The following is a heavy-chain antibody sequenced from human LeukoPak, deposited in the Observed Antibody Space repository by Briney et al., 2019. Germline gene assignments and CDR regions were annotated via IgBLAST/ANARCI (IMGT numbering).Heavy chain of an antibody. CDR2: INHSGST. CDR1: GGSFRGYN. Sequence: SETLSLTCAVYGGSFRGYNWSWIRKPPGKGLEWIGEINHSGSTNYNPSLKSRVTISVDTSKNQFSLKLSSVTAADTAVYYCARSLVGYMDVWGKGTTVTVSS. D-gene: IGHD1-26*01. V-gene: IGHV4-34*01. J-gene: IGHJ6*03. CDR3: ARSLVGYMDV.